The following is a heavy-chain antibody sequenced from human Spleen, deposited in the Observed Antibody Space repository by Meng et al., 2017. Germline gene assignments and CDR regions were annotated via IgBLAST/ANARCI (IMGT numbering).Heavy chain of an antibody. CDR2: ISYDGSNK. V-gene: IGHV3-30*01. CDR3: ARSPIDKYDLSALPLDY. J-gene: IGHJ4*02. CDR1: ELNSSSCG. D-gene: IGHD3-22*01. Sequence: GESLKISCVASELNSSSCGMHWVRQAPGKGLEWVAVISYDGSNKYYADSVKGRFTISRDNSKNTVFLQINSLRAEDTAVYYCARSPIDKYDLSALPLDYWGQGTLVTGYS.